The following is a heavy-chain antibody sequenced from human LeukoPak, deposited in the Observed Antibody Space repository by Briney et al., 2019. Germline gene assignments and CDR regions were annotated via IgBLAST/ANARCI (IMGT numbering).Heavy chain of an antibody. CDR3: AKGTVGATF. Sequence: GGSLRLSCAGSGFIFSRDSMNWVRQASGKGLEWISYISSGSTTLYYADSVKGRFTISRDNAKNSLYLQMNSLRVEDTAMYYCAKGTVGATFGGQGTLVTVS. D-gene: IGHD1-26*01. J-gene: IGHJ4*02. CDR2: ISSGSTTL. CDR1: GFIFSRDS. V-gene: IGHV3-48*04.